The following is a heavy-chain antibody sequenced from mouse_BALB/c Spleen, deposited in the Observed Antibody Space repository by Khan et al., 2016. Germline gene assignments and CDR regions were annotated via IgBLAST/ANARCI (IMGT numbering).Heavy chain of an antibody. J-gene: IGHJ4*01. D-gene: IGHD2-3*01. CDR1: GYTFTDYE. CDR3: TIRRKDDGSYVEMDY. CDR2: IHPGSGGT. Sequence: QVQLQQSGAELVRPGASVKLSCKALGYTFTDYEMHWVKQTPVHGLEWIGAIHPGSGGTAYNQKFKGKATLTADKSSSTAYMEFSSLTSEDSAVXYCTIRRKDDGSYVEMDYLGQGTSVNVSS. V-gene: IGHV1-15*01.